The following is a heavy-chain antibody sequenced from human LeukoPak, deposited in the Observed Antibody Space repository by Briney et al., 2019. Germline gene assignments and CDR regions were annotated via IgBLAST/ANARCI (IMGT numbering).Heavy chain of an antibody. CDR3: ARAYSSSWYWNWFDP. V-gene: IGHV4-38-2*02. Sequence: SETLSLTCTVSGYSISSGYYWGWIRQAPGKGLEWIGSNSGSTYYNPSLKSRVTISVDMSKNQFSLKMSSVTAADTAVYYCARAYSSSWYWNWFDPWGQGTLATVSS. J-gene: IGHJ5*02. D-gene: IGHD6-13*01. CDR1: GYSISSGYY. CDR2: NSGST.